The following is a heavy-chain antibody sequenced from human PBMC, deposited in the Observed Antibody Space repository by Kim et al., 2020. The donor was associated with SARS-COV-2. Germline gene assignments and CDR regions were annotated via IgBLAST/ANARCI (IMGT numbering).Heavy chain of an antibody. CDR1: GGSISSSSYY. V-gene: IGHV4-39*01. CDR3: ARHSACSGGSCYGTAMVPAAFIDY. Sequence: SETLSLTCTVSGGSISSSSYYWGWIRQPPGKGLEWIGSIYYSGSTYYKPSLKSRVTISVDTSKNQFSLKLSSVTAADTAVYYCARHSACSGGSCYGTAMVPAAFIDYWGQGTLVTVSS. CDR2: IYYSGST. D-gene: IGHD2-15*01. J-gene: IGHJ4*02.